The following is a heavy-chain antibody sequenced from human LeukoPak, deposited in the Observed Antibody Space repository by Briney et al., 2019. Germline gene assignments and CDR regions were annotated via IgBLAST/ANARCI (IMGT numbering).Heavy chain of an antibody. V-gene: IGHV4-39*07. CDR3: ARDRSGGLNDAFDI. CDR2: IYYSGST. Sequence: SETLSLTCTVSGGSISSSSYYWGWIRQPPGTGLEWIGSIYYSGSTYYNPSLKSRVTISVDTSKNQFSLRVNSVTAADTAVYFCARDRSGGLNDAFDIWGQGTMVTVSS. J-gene: IGHJ3*02. D-gene: IGHD3-16*01. CDR1: GGSISSSSYY.